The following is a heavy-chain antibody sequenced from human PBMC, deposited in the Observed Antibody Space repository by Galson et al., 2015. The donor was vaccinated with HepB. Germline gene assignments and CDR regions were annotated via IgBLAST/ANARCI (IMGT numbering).Heavy chain of an antibody. D-gene: IGHD3-3*01. V-gene: IGHV3-23*01. CDR3: AQDALWSGHQHSP. Sequence: SLRLSCAASGFTFADYAMSWVRQAPGKGLKWVSAISGSGSTYYADSVKGRFTISRDNSKDTLYLQMNSLRAEDTAVYYCAQDALWSGHQHSPWGQGTLVTVSS. CDR2: ISGSGST. J-gene: IGHJ5*02. CDR1: GFTFADYA.